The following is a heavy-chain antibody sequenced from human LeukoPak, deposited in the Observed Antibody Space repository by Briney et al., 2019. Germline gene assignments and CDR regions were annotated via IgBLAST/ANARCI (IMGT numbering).Heavy chain of an antibody. J-gene: IGHJ4*02. D-gene: IGHD6-19*01. Sequence: PGESLRLSCAASGFTFNNYNMNWVRQAPGKALEWVSSITSSGTYIFYADSVKGRFTISRDNAKNSLYLQMNSLGPEDTAVYFCARDATGYSSGWYRFDYWGQGTLVTVSS. CDR3: ARDATGYSSGWYRFDY. CDR1: GFTFNNYN. V-gene: IGHV3-21*01. CDR2: ITSSGTYI.